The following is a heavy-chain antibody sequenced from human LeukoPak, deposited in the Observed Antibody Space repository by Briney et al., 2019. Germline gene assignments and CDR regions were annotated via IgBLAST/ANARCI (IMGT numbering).Heavy chain of an antibody. D-gene: IGHD3-16*01. J-gene: IGHJ6*04. V-gene: IGHV3-33*01. Sequence: PGGSLRDSCVASGFTFRNHGMHWVRPAPGKGLEWVAVICYDGSNQYYADSVKGRYTISRDNSKNTLYLQMNSLRAEDTAVYYCARDISARRLDVWGKGTTVTVSS. CDR1: GFTFRNHG. CDR3: ARDISARRLDV. CDR2: ICYDGSNQ.